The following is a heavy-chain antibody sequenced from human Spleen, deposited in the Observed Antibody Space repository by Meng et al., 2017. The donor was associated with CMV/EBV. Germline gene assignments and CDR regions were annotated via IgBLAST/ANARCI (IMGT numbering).Heavy chain of an antibody. D-gene: IGHD2-15*01. CDR1: GFTFSSYE. CDR2: ITSSGSTI. J-gene: IGHJ6*02. V-gene: IGHV3-48*03. CDR3: ARDGKYCSSGTCDYYVMDV. Sequence: GGSLRLSCAASGFTFSSYEMNWVRQAPGKGLEWVSYITSSGSTIYYADSVKGRFTISTDNSKSTVYLQMDSLRAGDTAVYYCARDGKYCSSGTCDYYVMDVWGQGTTVTVSS.